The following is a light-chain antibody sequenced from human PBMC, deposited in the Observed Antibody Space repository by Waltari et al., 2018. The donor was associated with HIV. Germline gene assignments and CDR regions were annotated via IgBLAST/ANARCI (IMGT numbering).Light chain of an antibody. CDR2: DDT. V-gene: IGLV3-21*02. Sequence: SYVLTQPPSVSVAPGQTARIACGGTKIGSKSVHWHQQKPCQAPVLVVYDDTDRPSGIPEGFSGSNSGNTATLTISRVEAGDEADYYCQVWDINTDHVLFGGGTKLTVL. J-gene: IGLJ2*01. CDR3: QVWDINTDHVL. CDR1: KIGSKS.